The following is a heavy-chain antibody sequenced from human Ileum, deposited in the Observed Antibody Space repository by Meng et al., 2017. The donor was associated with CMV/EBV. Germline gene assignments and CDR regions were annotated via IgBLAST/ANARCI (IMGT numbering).Heavy chain of an antibody. CDR3: AKEWGGNYYFDH. Sequence: ASVKVSSKASGYTFTSYYIHWVRQAPGQGLEWMATMNPSGGMTRDAQKFQGRVTMTRDTSTSTVYMELSSLRSEDTALYYCAKEWGGNYYFDHWGQGTLVTVSS. D-gene: IGHD1-7*01. CDR1: GYTFTSYY. J-gene: IGHJ4*02. V-gene: IGHV1-46*01. CDR2: MNPSGGMT.